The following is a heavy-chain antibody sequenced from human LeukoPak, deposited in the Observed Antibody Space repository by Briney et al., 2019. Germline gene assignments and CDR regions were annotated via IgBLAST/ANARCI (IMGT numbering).Heavy chain of an antibody. CDR1: GITFNSYA. Sequence: GGSLRLSCAASGITFNSYAMHWVRQAPGKGLEWVAVISHDGSNRCYGDSVKGRFTISRDNSKNTLFLQMNSLRAEDTAVYYCATGYTYYYGSGSYYWGQGTLVTVSS. V-gene: IGHV3-30*04. D-gene: IGHD3-10*01. CDR3: ATGYTYYYGSGSYY. CDR2: ISHDGSNR. J-gene: IGHJ4*02.